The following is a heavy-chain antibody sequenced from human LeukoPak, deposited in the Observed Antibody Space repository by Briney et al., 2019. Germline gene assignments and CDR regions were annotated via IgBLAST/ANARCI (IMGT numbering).Heavy chain of an antibody. CDR3: ARAADLATAPGGFDR. Sequence: SETLSLTCAVYGGSFSNYYWSWIRQSPGKGLEWIGEINHGGTTNYNPSLKSRVTISVDTSKNQFSLKLTSVTAADTAVYYCARAADLATAPGGFDRWGQGTLVTVSS. D-gene: IGHD1-1*01. J-gene: IGHJ5*02. V-gene: IGHV4-34*01. CDR1: GGSFSNYY. CDR2: INHGGTT.